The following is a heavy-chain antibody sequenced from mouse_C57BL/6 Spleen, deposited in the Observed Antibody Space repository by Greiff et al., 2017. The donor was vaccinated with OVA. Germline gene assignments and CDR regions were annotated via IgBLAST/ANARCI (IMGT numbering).Heavy chain of an antibody. CDR1: GFSFNTYA. J-gene: IGHJ4*01. Sequence: EVKLQESGGGLVQPKGSLKLSCAASGFSFNTYAMNWVRQAPGKGLEWVARIRSKSNNYATYYADSVKDRFTISRDDSESMLYLQMNNLKTEDTAMYYCVRLRLDYAMDYWGQGTSVTVSS. V-gene: IGHV10-1*01. CDR3: VRLRLDYAMDY. D-gene: IGHD3-2*02. CDR2: IRSKSNNYAT.